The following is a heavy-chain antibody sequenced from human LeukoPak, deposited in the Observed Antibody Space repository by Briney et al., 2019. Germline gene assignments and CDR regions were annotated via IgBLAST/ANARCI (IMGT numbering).Heavy chain of an antibody. J-gene: IGHJ4*02. CDR3: ARDLGPGGFDY. V-gene: IGHV3-48*01. CDR1: GFTSSSYS. D-gene: IGHD3-10*02. Sequence: GGSLRLSCAATGFTSSSYSMNWVRQAPGKGLEWVSYISSSSSTIYYADSVKGRFTISRDNAKNSLYLQMNSLRAEDTAVYYCARDLGPGGFDYWGQGTLVTVSS. CDR2: ISSSSSTI.